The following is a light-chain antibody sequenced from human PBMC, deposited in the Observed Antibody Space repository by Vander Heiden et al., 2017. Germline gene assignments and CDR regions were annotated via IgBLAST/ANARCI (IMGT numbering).Light chain of an antibody. Sequence: DIQMTQAPSNLSASVGDRVTITCRASQSISTWLAWYQQKPGKAPKLLIYKASSLESGVPSRFSGSGSGTEFTLTISSLQPDDFATYYCQLYNDYSWTFGQGTKVEIK. CDR2: KAS. CDR3: QLYNDYSWT. V-gene: IGKV1-5*03. CDR1: QSISTW. J-gene: IGKJ1*01.